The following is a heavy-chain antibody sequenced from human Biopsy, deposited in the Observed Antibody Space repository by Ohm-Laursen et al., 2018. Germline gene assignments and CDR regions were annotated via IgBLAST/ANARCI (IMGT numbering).Heavy chain of an antibody. Sequence: ASVTVSCNASGNTFATYHIHWVRQAPGQGLEWMGVISPSGATTSFSQKFQGRITMTRDTSTGTVYMDLNSLGSEDTSVYYCARAGVGSDGTDSYYYGWTSGAKGPRSSSP. CDR3: ARAGVGSDGTDSYYYGWTS. V-gene: IGHV1-46*01. CDR2: ISPSGATT. CDR1: GNTFATYH. D-gene: IGHD5-24*01. J-gene: IGHJ6*02.